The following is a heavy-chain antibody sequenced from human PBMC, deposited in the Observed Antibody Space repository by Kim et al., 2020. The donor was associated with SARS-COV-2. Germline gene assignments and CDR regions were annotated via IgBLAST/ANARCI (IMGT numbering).Heavy chain of an antibody. D-gene: IGHD2-15*01. Sequence: SETLSLTCTVSGDSINNSSHYWGWIRQPPGQGLEWIGSVYYSGTTYYNPSLKPRVTVSVDTSKNQFSLKLTSLTAADTAVYYCARPYRGGFDIWGQGTLVTVSS. CDR3: ARPYRGGFDI. V-gene: IGHV4-39*01. CDR1: GDSINNSSHY. J-gene: IGHJ3*02. CDR2: VYYSGTT.